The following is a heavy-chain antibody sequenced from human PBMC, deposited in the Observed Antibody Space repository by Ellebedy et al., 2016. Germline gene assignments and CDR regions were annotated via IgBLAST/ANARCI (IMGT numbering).Heavy chain of an antibody. CDR3: ARAQSEGYSYGVDF. Sequence: SETLSLXXTASGGSISSSSYYWVWIRQPPGKGLEWIGSVYYSGTTHYNPSLKSRVTISVDTSKNQFSLRLSSVTAADTAVYYCARAQSEGYSYGVDFWGQGTLVTVSS. CDR2: VYYSGTT. J-gene: IGHJ4*02. V-gene: IGHV4-39*07. CDR1: GGSISSSSYY. D-gene: IGHD5-18*01.